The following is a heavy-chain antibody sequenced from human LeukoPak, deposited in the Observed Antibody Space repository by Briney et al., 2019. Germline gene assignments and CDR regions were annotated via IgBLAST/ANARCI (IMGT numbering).Heavy chain of an antibody. CDR2: INPNSGGT. Sequence: ASVKVSCEASGYTFTGYYMHWVRQAPGQGLEWMGRINPNSGGTNYAQKFQGRVTMTRDTSISTAYMELSRLRSDDTAVYYCARPYSSSDPFDYWGQGTLVTVSS. CDR1: GYTFTGYY. J-gene: IGHJ4*02. CDR3: ARPYSSSDPFDY. V-gene: IGHV1-2*06. D-gene: IGHD6-6*01.